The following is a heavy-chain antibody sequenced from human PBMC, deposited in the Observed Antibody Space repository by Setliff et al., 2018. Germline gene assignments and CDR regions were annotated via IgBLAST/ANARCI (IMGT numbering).Heavy chain of an antibody. Sequence: ASVKVSCKASGYTFTRYYMHWVRQAPGQGLEWMGWINPNSGGTNYAQKFQGWVTMTRDTSISTAYMELSSLRSEDTAVYYCTRDQDLRWCKAGTGCYYNYYGLDVWGQGTTVTVSS. V-gene: IGHV1-2*04. CDR1: GYTFTRYY. J-gene: IGHJ6*02. CDR2: INPNSGGT. D-gene: IGHD2-8*02. CDR3: TRDQDLRWCKAGTGCYYNYYGLDV.